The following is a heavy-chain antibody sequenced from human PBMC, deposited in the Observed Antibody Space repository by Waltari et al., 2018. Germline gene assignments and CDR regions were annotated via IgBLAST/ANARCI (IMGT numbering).Heavy chain of an antibody. CDR3: ARAVGEWLLYNYYYYYMDV. V-gene: IGHV4-34*01. J-gene: IGHJ6*03. CDR1: GGSFSGYY. D-gene: IGHD3-3*01. Sequence: QVQLQQWGAGLLKPSETLSLTCAVYGGSFSGYYWRWIRQPPGKGLEWIGEINHSGSTNYNPSLKSRVTISVDTSKNQFSLKLSSVTAADTAVYYCARAVGEWLLYNYYYYYMDVWGKGTTVTVSS. CDR2: INHSGST.